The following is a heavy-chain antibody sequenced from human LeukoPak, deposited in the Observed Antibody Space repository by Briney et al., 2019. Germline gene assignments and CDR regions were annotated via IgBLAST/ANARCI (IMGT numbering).Heavy chain of an antibody. V-gene: IGHV3-33*01. CDR2: VWHDDNQK. CDR3: ARDGSTYTIYFYQALDV. Sequence: GRSLRLSCAASGFPFSIFGMHWVRQAPGKGLEWVAVVWHDDNQKYYADSVKGRFTISKDNSKNTVYLQMNSLRAEDTATYYCARDGSTYTIYFYQALDVWGQGTMVTVSS. CDR1: GFPFSIFG. J-gene: IGHJ3*01. D-gene: IGHD1-26*01.